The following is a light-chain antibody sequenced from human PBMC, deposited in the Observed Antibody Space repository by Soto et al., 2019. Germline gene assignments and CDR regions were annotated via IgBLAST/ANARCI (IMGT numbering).Light chain of an antibody. CDR1: QSISSW. J-gene: IGKJ1*01. CDR3: QQYNSYPWT. CDR2: HAY. V-gene: IGKV1-5*01. Sequence: DIQMTQSPSTLSASVGDRVTLTCRASQSISSWLAWYQQKPGKAPKLLIYHAYSLESGVPSRFSGGESGTEFTPTINSLQPDDFATYYCQQYNSYPWTFGQGTKVEIK.